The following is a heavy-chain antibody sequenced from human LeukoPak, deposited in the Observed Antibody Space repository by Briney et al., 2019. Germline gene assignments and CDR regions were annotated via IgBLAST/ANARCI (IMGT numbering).Heavy chain of an antibody. CDR2: ISSSSSYI. CDR3: ARGLTFGELDTTYYYYYMDV. CDR1: GFTFDDYA. V-gene: IGHV3-21*01. Sequence: PGGSLRLSCAASGFTFDDYAMHWVRQAPGKGLEWVSSISSSSSYIYYADSVKGRFTISRDNAKNSLYLQMNSLRAEDTAVYYCARGLTFGELDTTYYYYYMDVWGKGTTVTVSS. J-gene: IGHJ6*03. D-gene: IGHD3-10*01.